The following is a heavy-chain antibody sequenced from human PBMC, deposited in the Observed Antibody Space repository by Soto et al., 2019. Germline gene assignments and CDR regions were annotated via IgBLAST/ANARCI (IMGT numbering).Heavy chain of an antibody. Sequence: SVKVSCKASGGTFSSYAISWVRQAPGQGLEWMGGIIPIFGTANYAQKFQGRVTITADESTSTAYMELSSLRSEDTAVYYCARVRYSSSWDFDYWGQGTLVTVSS. D-gene: IGHD6-13*01. CDR3: ARVRYSSSWDFDY. CDR1: GGTFSSYA. J-gene: IGHJ4*02. CDR2: IIPIFGTA. V-gene: IGHV1-69*13.